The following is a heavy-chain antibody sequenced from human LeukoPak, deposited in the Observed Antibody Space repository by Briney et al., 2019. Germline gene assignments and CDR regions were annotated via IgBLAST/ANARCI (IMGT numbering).Heavy chain of an antibody. CDR3: VKDIVGAFDI. J-gene: IGHJ3*02. CDR2: IWHDGSNT. CDR1: GFTFNSNG. Sequence: GGSLRLSCAASGFTFNSNGMHWVRQAPGKGLEWVAFIWHDGSNTHYADSVKGRFTISRDNSKNTLHLQVNTLRAEDTAVYYCVKDIVGAFDIWGQGTMVIVSS. D-gene: IGHD2-21*01. V-gene: IGHV3-30*02.